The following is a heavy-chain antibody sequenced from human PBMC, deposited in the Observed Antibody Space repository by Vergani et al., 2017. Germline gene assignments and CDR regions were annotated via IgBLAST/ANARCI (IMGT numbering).Heavy chain of an antibody. CDR2: INWNGGST. J-gene: IGHJ4*02. Sequence: EVQLVESGGGVVRPGGSLRLSCAASGFTFDDYGMSWVRQAPGKGLEWVSGINWNGGSTGYADSVKGRFTISRDNAKNSLYLQMNSLRAEDTALYYCARERNAYYDFWSGYYTNYYFDCWGQGTLVTVSS. V-gene: IGHV3-20*04. D-gene: IGHD3-3*01. CDR1: GFTFDDYG. CDR3: ARERNAYYDFWSGYYTNYYFDC.